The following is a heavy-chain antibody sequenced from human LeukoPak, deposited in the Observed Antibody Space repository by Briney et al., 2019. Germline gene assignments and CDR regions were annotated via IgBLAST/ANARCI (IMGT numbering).Heavy chain of an antibody. J-gene: IGHJ4*02. CDR1: GFTFSSYS. D-gene: IGHD3-10*01. CDR2: ISSSSSYI. Sequence: GGSLRLSYAASGFTFSSYSMNWVRQAPGKGLVWVSSISSSSSYIYYADSVKGRFTISRDNAKNSLYLQMNSLRAEDTAVYCCARARYYYGSGSYPTDYWGQGTLVTVSS. CDR3: ARARYYYGSGSYPTDY. V-gene: IGHV3-21*01.